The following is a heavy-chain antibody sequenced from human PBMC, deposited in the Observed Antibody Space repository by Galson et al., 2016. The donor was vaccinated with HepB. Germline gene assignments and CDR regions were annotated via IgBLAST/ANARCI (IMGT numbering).Heavy chain of an antibody. V-gene: IGHV3-21*01. Sequence: SLRLSCAASGFTFSSYSMNWVRQAPGKGLEWVSCISSGSSYTYYADSVKGRFTISRDNAKNSLYLQMNTLRAEDTAVYYCARGRFNYDILTGYYSGSYYYYYMDVWGKGTTVTVSS. J-gene: IGHJ6*03. CDR1: GFTFSSYS. D-gene: IGHD3-9*01. CDR3: ARGRFNYDILTGYYSGSYYYYYMDV. CDR2: ISSGSSYT.